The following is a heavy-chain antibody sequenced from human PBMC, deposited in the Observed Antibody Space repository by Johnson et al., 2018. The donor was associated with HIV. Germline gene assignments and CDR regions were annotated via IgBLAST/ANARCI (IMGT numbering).Heavy chain of an antibody. CDR1: GFTFSSYG. Sequence: QVQLVESGGGVVQPGGSLRLSCAASGFTFSSYGMHWVRQAPGKGLELVSVIYSGGTTYYADSAKGRFTISRDNSKNTLYLQMNSLRAEDTAVFYCARDRGYFDAFDIWGQGTMVTVSS. V-gene: IGHV3-NL1*01. D-gene: IGHD1-26*01. J-gene: IGHJ3*02. CDR3: ARDRGYFDAFDI. CDR2: IYSGGTT.